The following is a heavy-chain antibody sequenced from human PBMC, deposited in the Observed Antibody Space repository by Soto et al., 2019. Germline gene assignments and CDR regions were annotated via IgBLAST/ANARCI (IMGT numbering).Heavy chain of an antibody. J-gene: IGHJ6*02. D-gene: IGHD5-12*01. CDR3: ARGPSGYDLYNYYYYGMDV. CDR1: GGTFSSYA. CDR2: IIPIFGTA. V-gene: IGHV1-69*13. Sequence: SVKVSCKASGGTFSSYAISWVRQAPGQGLEWMGGIIPIFGTANYAQKFQGRVTITADESTSTAYMELNSLRAEDTAVYYCARGPSGYDLYNYYYYGMDVWGQGTAVTVSS.